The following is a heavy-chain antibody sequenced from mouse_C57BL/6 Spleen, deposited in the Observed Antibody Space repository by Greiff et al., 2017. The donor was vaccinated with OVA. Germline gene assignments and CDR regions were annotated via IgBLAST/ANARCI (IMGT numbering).Heavy chain of an antibody. J-gene: IGHJ4*01. CDR3: ARGGYYVGYYAMDY. CDR2: ISSGSSTI. Sequence: DVMLVESGGGLVKPGGSLKLSCAASGFTFSDYGMHWVRQAPEKGLEWVAYISSGSSTIYYADTVKGRFTISRDNAKNTLFLQMTSLRSEDTAMYYCARGGYYVGYYAMDYWGQGTSVTVSS. V-gene: IGHV5-17*01. D-gene: IGHD2-3*01. CDR1: GFTFSDYG.